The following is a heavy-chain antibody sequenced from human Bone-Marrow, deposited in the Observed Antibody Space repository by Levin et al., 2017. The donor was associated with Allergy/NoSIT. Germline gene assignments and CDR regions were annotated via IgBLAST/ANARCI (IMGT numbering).Heavy chain of an antibody. J-gene: IGHJ5*02. V-gene: IGHV4-31*03. Sequence: SETLSLTCSVSSGSIDSGAYYWSWLRQLPGKGLEWIGYIYYTGATKYNASLKSRVIISLDMSKNQFSLRLSSVTAADTAVYYCARGRGSGSWYSLLWFDPWGQGTQVPVSS. CDR1: SGSIDSGAYY. CDR3: ARGRGSGSWYSLLWFDP. D-gene: IGHD6-13*01. CDR2: IYYTGAT.